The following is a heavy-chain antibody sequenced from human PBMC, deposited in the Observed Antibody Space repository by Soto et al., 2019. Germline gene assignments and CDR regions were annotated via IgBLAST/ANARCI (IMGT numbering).Heavy chain of an antibody. CDR2: FDPEDGET. D-gene: IGHD3-22*01. V-gene: IGHV1-24*01. J-gene: IGHJ4*02. CDR3: ATERRYYDSSGYYPTFDY. CDR1: GYTLTELS. Sequence: EASVKVSCKVSGYTLTELSMHWVRQAPGKGLEWMGGFDPEDGETIYAQKFQGRVTMTEDTSTDTAYMELSSLRSEDTAVYYCATERRYYDSSGYYPTFDYWGQGTLVTVSS.